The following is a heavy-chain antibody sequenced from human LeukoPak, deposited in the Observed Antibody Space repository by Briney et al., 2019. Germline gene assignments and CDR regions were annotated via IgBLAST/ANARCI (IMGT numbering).Heavy chain of an antibody. V-gene: IGHV3-23*01. Sequence: GGSLRLSCAAYGLTFSSYAMSWVRQAAGKGLEWVSSISGSGGSTYYADSGKGRFTISRDNSKNTLYLQMNSLRAEDTAVYYCAKANANYPSCSDYWGQGTLVTVSS. J-gene: IGHJ4*02. CDR3: AKANANYPSCSDY. CDR1: GLTFSSYA. CDR2: ISGSGGST. D-gene: IGHD2-2*01.